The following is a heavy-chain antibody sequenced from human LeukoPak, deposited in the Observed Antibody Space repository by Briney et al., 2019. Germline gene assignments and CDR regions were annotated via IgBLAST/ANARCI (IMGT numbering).Heavy chain of an antibody. Sequence: GGSLRLSCAASGFTFSSYSMNWVRQAPGKGLEWVSSISSRSSYIYYADSVKGRFTISRDNAKNSLYLQMNSLRAEDTAVYYCARASTTVPNLLDHWGRGTLVTVSS. CDR1: GFTFSSYS. J-gene: IGHJ4*02. CDR2: ISSRSSYI. V-gene: IGHV3-21*01. D-gene: IGHD4-17*01. CDR3: ARASTTVPNLLDH.